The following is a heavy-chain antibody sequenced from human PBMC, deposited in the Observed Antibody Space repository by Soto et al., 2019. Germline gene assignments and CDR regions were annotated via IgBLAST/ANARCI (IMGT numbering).Heavy chain of an antibody. CDR3: ARDIDYYGSGAYYYYYGMDV. CDR1: GFTFSSYS. D-gene: IGHD3-10*01. CDR2: ISSSSSYI. J-gene: IGHJ6*02. Sequence: GGSLRLSCAASGFTFSSYSMNWVRQAPGKGLEWVSSISSSSSYIYYADSVKGRFTISRDNAKNSLYLQMNSLRAEDTAVYYCARDIDYYGSGAYYYYYGMDVWAQRTTVTVSS. V-gene: IGHV3-21*01.